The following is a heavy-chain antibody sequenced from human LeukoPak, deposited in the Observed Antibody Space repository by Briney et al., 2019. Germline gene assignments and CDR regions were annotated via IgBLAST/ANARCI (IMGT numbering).Heavy chain of an antibody. CDR3: AREDFFTPHS. CDR2: ISGDGGTT. V-gene: IGHV3-43*02. CDR1: GFTFDDYA. D-gene: IGHD3/OR15-3a*01. Sequence: GGSLRLSCTASGFTFDDYAVHWVRQAPAKGLEWVSLISGDGGTTDYADSVKGRFTISRDNAKNSLFLQMDSLRAEDTAVYFCAREDFFTPHSWGQGTLVTVSS. J-gene: IGHJ4*02.